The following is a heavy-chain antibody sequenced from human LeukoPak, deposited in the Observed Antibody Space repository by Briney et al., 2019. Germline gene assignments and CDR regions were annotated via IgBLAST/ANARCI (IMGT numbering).Heavy chain of an antibody. CDR1: GGSISSGGYY. D-gene: IGHD4-17*01. J-gene: IGHJ4*02. CDR2: IYYSGTT. Sequence: SETLSLTCTVSGGSISSGGYYWSWIRQHPGKGLEWIGCIYYSGTTYYHPSLTSRVAISVDTSKNQFSLKLSSVTAADTAVYYCARSGTVTTWNYWGQGTLVTVSS. V-gene: IGHV4-31*03. CDR3: ARSGTVTTWNY.